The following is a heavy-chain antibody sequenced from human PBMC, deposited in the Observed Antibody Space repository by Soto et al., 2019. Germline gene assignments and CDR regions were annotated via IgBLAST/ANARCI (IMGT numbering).Heavy chain of an antibody. D-gene: IGHD3-3*01. Sequence: GGSLRLSCAASGFTFSSYAMSWVRQAPGKGLEWVSAISGSGGSTYYADSVKGRFTISRDNSKNTLYLQMNSLRAEDTAVYYCAKEDFEEWLLSRRDRDAFDIWGQGTMVTVSS. J-gene: IGHJ3*02. CDR1: GFTFSSYA. V-gene: IGHV3-23*01. CDR3: AKEDFEEWLLSRRDRDAFDI. CDR2: ISGSGGST.